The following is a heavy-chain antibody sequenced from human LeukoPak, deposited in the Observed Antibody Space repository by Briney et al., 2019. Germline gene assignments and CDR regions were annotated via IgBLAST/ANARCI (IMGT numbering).Heavy chain of an antibody. CDR3: AREGASGWYSGWYFDY. CDR2: INPNSGGT. D-gene: IGHD6-19*01. V-gene: IGHV1-2*02. CDR1: GYTFTGYY. J-gene: IGHJ4*02. Sequence: ASVKVSCKASGYTFTGYYMHWVRQAPGQGLEWMGWINPNSGGTNHAQKFQGRVTMTRDTSISTAYMELSRLRSDDTAVYYCAREGASGWYSGWYFDYWGQGTLVTVSS.